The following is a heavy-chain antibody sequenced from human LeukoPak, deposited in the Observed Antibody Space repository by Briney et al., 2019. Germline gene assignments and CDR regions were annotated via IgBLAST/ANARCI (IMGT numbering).Heavy chain of an antibody. V-gene: IGHV1-18*01. CDR2: ISAYNGNT. J-gene: IGHJ3*02. CDR1: GSTFTSYG. Sequence: ASVKVSCNPSGSTFTSYGISWVRQAPGHGLEWRGWISAYNGNTNYAQTLQRRVTMTPDTSTSTAYMELRSLRSDDTAVYYCARDLLKYSSSGNDAFDIWGQGTMVTVSS. CDR3: ARDLLKYSSSGNDAFDI. D-gene: IGHD6-13*01.